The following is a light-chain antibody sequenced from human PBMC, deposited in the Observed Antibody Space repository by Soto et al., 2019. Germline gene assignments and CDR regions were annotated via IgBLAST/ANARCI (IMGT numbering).Light chain of an antibody. J-gene: IGLJ2*01. CDR3: SSYTSSSTVV. CDR1: SSDVGSYNR. Sequence: QSALTKPPSVSGSPGQSVTISCTGTSSDVGSYNRVSWYQQPPGTAPKLMIYEVSNRPSGLPDRFSGSKSGNTASLTISGLQAEDEADYYCSSYTSSSTVVFGGGTKLTVL. CDR2: EVS. V-gene: IGLV2-18*02.